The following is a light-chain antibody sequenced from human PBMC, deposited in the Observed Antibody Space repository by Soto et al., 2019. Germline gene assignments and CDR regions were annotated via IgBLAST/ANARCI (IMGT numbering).Light chain of an antibody. CDR2: HVS. CDR3: GSYSSSTTWV. Sequence: QSALTQPASVSGSPGQAITISCTGTTSDVGGYHYVSWYQHHPGKAPKLMIYHVSNRPSGVSNRFSVSKSGNTASLTIAGLKAEDEADCYCGSYSSSTTWVFGGGTKLTVL. J-gene: IGLJ3*02. CDR1: TSDVGGYHY. V-gene: IGLV2-14*03.